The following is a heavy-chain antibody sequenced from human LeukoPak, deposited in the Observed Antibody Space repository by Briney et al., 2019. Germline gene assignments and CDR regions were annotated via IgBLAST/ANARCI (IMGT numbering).Heavy chain of an antibody. CDR2: INPNSGGT. CDR1: GYTFTGYY. V-gene: IGHV1-2*04. CDR3: ARGSITMVRGVISTNWFDP. D-gene: IGHD3-10*01. Sequence: ASVKVSCKASGYTFTGYYMHWVRQAPGQGLEWMGWINPNSGGTNYAQKFQGWVTMTRDTSISTAYMELSRLRSDDTAVYYCARGSITMVRGVISTNWFDPWGQGTLVTVSS. J-gene: IGHJ5*02.